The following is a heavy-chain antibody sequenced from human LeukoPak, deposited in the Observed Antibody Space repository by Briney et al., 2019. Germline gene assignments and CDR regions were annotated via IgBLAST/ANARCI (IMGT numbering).Heavy chain of an antibody. J-gene: IGHJ4*02. CDR3: AREPYDSSGYYYDY. CDR1: GGSFSGYY. D-gene: IGHD3-22*01. V-gene: IGHV4-34*01. Sequence: SETLSLTCAVYGGSFSGYYWSWIRQPPGKGLEWIGEINHSGSTNYNPSLKSRVTISVDTSKNQFSLKLSSVTAADTAVYYCAREPYDSSGYYYDYWGQGTLVTVSS. CDR2: INHSGST.